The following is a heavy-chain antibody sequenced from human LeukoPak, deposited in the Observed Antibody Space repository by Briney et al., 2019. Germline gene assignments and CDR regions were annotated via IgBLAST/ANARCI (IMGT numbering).Heavy chain of an antibody. Sequence: GRSLRLSCAASGFTFSSYGIHWVRQAPGKGLEWVAVISYDGSNKYYTDSVKGRFTISKDNAKNSLYLQMNSLRAEDTAVYYCARVDADYGPFDYWGQGTLVTVSS. V-gene: IGHV3-30-3*01. CDR1: GFTFSSYG. CDR2: ISYDGSNK. D-gene: IGHD4-17*01. J-gene: IGHJ4*02. CDR3: ARVDADYGPFDY.